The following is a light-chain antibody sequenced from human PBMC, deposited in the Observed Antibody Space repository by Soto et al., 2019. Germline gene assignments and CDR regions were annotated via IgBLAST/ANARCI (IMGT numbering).Light chain of an antibody. CDR3: QQSHSTPT. J-gene: IGKJ4*01. CDR2: ATS. Sequence: DMQMPQSPSYLSASVASSLKITFRASQTISIDLNWYQQKPGKVPTLLISATSTLQSGVPSRLVGSGSGTEFTLSISSLQPEEFATYYCQQSHSTPTFGGGTKVDI. CDR1: QTISID. V-gene: IGKV1-39*01.